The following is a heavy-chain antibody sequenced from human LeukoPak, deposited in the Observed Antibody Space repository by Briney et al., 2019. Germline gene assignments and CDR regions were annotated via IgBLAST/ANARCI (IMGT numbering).Heavy chain of an antibody. Sequence: GGSLRLSCAASGFTFSSYGMHWVRQAPGKGLEWVSYISGSSSTIYYADSVKGRFTISRDNAKNSLYLQMNSLRAEDTAVYYCAKETQISNYGDYYFDYWGQGTLVTVSS. V-gene: IGHV3-48*01. CDR1: GFTFSSYG. D-gene: IGHD4-17*01. CDR2: ISGSSSTI. J-gene: IGHJ4*02. CDR3: AKETQISNYGDYYFDY.